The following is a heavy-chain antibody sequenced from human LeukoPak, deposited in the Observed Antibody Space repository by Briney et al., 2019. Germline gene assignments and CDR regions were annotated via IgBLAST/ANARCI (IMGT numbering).Heavy chain of an antibody. D-gene: IGHD1-26*01. CDR1: GLTPGSYA. CDR2: TSYVGSKK. Sequence: GRSMTLARVASGLTPGSYAIHWDCQAQGEGLEWVAATSYVGSKKYYADTVKGRFTISRDKSKNTLYLQMNSLRAEDTAVYYCARDRDSHYLFDYWGQGTLVTVSS. J-gene: IGHJ4*02. V-gene: IGHV3-30-3*01. CDR3: ARDRDSHYLFDY.